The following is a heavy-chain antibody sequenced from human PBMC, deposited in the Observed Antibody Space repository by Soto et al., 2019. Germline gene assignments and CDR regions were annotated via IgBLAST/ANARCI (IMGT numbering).Heavy chain of an antibody. D-gene: IGHD4-17*01. V-gene: IGHV4-39*01. Sequence: SETLSLTCTVSGASIITNNYFWVWIRQSPRRGLELIGSISYSGRTYDNPSLQSRVTISIDASKNQFSLKLTSVTTADTSIYYCARRRASDYGGNHHPYYFDRWGQGTLVTVS. J-gene: IGHJ4*02. CDR2: ISYSGRT. CDR3: ARRRASDYGGNHHPYYFDR. CDR1: GASIITNNYF.